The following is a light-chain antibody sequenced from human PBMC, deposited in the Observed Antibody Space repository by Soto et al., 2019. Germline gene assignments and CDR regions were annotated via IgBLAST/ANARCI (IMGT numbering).Light chain of an antibody. CDR1: QALSSSS. Sequence: EILLTQSPGTLSLSPGESGTLSCRAGQALSSSSLAWYQQKPGKAPKLLIYAASSLQSGVPSRFSGSGSGTDFTLTISSLQPEDFATYYCQQSYSTLWTFGQGTKVEIK. J-gene: IGKJ1*01. V-gene: IGKV1-39*01. CDR3: QQSYSTLWT. CDR2: AAS.